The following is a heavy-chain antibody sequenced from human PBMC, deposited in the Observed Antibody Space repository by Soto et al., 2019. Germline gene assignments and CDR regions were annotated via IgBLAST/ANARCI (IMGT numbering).Heavy chain of an antibody. V-gene: IGHV3-23*01. CDR1: EFSFDDYA. D-gene: IGHD6-13*01. CDR3: AKASVWYPYFDS. CDR2: ITFTGVST. J-gene: IGHJ4*02. Sequence: EAQLLESGGDLVQPGGSLRLSCAASEFSFDDYAMSWVRQAPGKGLEWVSSITFTGVSTYYADSVKGRFTISRDNSKDTLYLQMNSLRAEDTAIYYCAKASVWYPYFDSWGQGTRVTVSS.